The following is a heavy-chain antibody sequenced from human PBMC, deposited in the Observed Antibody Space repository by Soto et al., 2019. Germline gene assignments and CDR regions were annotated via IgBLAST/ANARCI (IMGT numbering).Heavy chain of an antibody. Sequence: PSETPSLTCTVSGGSISSGDYYWSWIRQPPGKGLEWIGYIYYSGSTYYNPSLKSRVTISVDTSKNQFSLKLSSVTAADTAVYYCARYNFVDYGDSRRDYWGQGTLVTVSS. D-gene: IGHD4-17*01. CDR3: ARYNFVDYGDSRRDY. J-gene: IGHJ4*02. CDR1: GGSISSGDYY. V-gene: IGHV4-30-4*01. CDR2: IYYSGST.